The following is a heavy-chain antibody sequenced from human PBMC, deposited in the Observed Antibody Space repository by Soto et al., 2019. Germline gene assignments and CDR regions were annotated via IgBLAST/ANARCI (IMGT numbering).Heavy chain of an antibody. V-gene: IGHV1-3*04. J-gene: IGHJ4*02. Sequence: WASVKVSCKASGYTFTSYAMHWVRQAPGQRLEWMGWINTGNGNTKYSQKFQGRVTITRDTSASTAYMELSSLRSEDTALFYCARDWYSSGWYQSRLDYWGQGTLVTVSS. CDR2: INTGNGNT. D-gene: IGHD6-19*01. CDR3: ARDWYSSGWYQSRLDY. CDR1: GYTFTSYA.